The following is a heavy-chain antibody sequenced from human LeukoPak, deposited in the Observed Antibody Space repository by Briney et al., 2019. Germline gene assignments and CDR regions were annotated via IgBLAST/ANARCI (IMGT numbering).Heavy chain of an antibody. J-gene: IGHJ4*02. CDR3: AKIRAPSGWFNSDY. CDR2: IWYDGSNK. CDR1: GFTFSSYG. V-gene: IGHV3-33*06. Sequence: GGSLRLSCAASGFTFSSYGMHWVRQAPGKGLEWVAVIWYDGSNKYYADSVKGRFTISRDNSKNTLYLQMNSLRVEDTAAYYCAKIRAPSGWFNSDYWGQGTLVTVSS. D-gene: IGHD6-19*01.